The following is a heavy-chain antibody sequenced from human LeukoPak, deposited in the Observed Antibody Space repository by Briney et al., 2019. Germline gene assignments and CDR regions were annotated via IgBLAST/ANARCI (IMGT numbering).Heavy chain of an antibody. V-gene: IGHV4-39*07. CDR2: IYYSGST. D-gene: IGHD1-26*01. CDR3: AKEILGAKFFDY. CDR1: GGSISSSSYY. J-gene: IGHJ4*02. Sequence: SETLSLTCTVSGGSISSSSYYWGWIRQPPGKGLEWIGSIYYSGSTYYNPSLKSRVTISVDTSKNQFSLKLSSVTAADTAVYYCAKEILGAKFFDYWGQGALVTVSS.